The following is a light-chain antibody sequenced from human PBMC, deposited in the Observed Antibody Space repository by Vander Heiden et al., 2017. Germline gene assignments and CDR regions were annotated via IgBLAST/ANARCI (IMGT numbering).Light chain of an antibody. CDR2: GSS. Sequence: EIVLTQSPGTLSLSPGERATLSCRASQSVGSNHLVLYQQRPGQAPRLLIYGSSTRATGVPDRFSGSGSGTDFTLSISRLEPEDSAVYYCQKDCSLFWTFGQGTKVEIK. CDR3: QKDCSLFWT. J-gene: IGKJ1*01. V-gene: IGKV3-20*01. CDR1: QSVGSNH.